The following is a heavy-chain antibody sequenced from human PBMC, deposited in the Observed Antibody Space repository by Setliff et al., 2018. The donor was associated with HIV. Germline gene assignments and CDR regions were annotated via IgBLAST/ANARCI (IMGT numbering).Heavy chain of an antibody. V-gene: IGHV4-4*09. Sequence: PSETLSLTCTVSGGSISSYYWSWIRQPPGKGLEWIGYIYTSGSTNYNPSLKSRVTMSTDTPNNRFALKLTSVTAADTAVYYCAKRAVQDGTVTSSNWFESWGQGTLVTVSS. CDR3: AKRAVQDGTVTSSNWFES. CDR1: GGSISSYY. D-gene: IGHD1-7*01. CDR2: IYTSGST. J-gene: IGHJ5*01.